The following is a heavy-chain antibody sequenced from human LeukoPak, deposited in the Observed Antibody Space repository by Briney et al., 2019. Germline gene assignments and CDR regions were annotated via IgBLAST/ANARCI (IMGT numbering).Heavy chain of an antibody. Sequence: SETLSLTCTVSGGSLSSGGYYWSWIRQHPGKGLEWIGYIYYSGSTYYNPSLKSRVTISVDTSRNQFSLKLSSVTAADTAVYYCARGRPPGDYYGSGSPPGYYFDYWGQGTLVTVSS. V-gene: IGHV4-31*03. CDR2: IYYSGST. J-gene: IGHJ4*02. CDR3: ARGRPPGDYYGSGSPPGYYFDY. D-gene: IGHD3-10*01. CDR1: GGSLSSGGYY.